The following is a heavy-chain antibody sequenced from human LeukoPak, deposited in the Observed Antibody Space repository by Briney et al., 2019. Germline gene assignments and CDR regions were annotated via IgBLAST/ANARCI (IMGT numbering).Heavy chain of an antibody. J-gene: IGHJ4*02. Sequence: GGSLRLSCAASRFTVSSNYMSWVRQAPGKGLEWVSVIYSGGSTYYADSVKGRFTISRDNSKNTLYLQMNSLRAEDTAVYYCARKVTSSGYSPYFDYWGQGTLVTVSS. CDR1: RFTVSSNY. D-gene: IGHD3-22*01. CDR3: ARKVTSSGYSPYFDY. V-gene: IGHV3-66*01. CDR2: IYSGGST.